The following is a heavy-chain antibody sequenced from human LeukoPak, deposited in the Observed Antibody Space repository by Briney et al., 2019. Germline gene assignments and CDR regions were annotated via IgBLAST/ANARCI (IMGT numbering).Heavy chain of an antibody. V-gene: IGHV3-30-3*01. CDR1: GLTFSSYP. CDR3: ARGFWTGVEY. CDR2: ISYDGSEK. Sequence: PGGSLRLSCAASGLTFSSYPMHWVRQAPGKGLEWVAVISYDGSEKHYADPVKGRFTISRDNSKNTLYLQMNSLRAEDTAVYYCARGFWTGVEYWGQGALVTVSS. J-gene: IGHJ4*02. D-gene: IGHD3/OR15-3a*01.